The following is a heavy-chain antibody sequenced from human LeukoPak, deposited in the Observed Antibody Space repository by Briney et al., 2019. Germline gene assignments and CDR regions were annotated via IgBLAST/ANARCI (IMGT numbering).Heavy chain of an antibody. CDR3: ARVPRIAILGNYYYYMDV. D-gene: IGHD3-3*01. CDR1: GGSISSYY. J-gene: IGHJ6*03. V-gene: IGHV4-4*07. Sequence: PSETLSLTCTVSGGSISSYYWSWIRQPAGKGLEWIGRIYTSGNTNYNPSLKSRVTMSVDTSKNQFSLKLSSVTAADTAVYYCARVPRIAILGNYYYYMDVWGKGTTVTASS. CDR2: IYTSGNT.